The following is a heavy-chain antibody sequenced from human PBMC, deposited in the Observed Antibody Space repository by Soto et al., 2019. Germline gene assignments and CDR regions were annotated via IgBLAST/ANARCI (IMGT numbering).Heavy chain of an antibody. V-gene: IGHV3-23*01. Sequence: GGSLRLSCAASGFTFSDYSMSWIRQAPGKGLEWVSYISGSGGSTYYADSVKGRFTISRDNAKNTLYLQMNSLRAEDTAVYYCAKETPIYCSGGSCYSGAFDICGQGTMVTVSS. CDR1: GFTFSDYS. CDR2: ISGSGGST. J-gene: IGHJ3*02. D-gene: IGHD2-15*01. CDR3: AKETPIYCSGGSCYSGAFDI.